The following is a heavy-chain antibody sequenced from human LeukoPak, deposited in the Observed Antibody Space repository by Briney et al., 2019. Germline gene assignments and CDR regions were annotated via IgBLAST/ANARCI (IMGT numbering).Heavy chain of an antibody. D-gene: IGHD2-2*01. CDR3: ATLPAATGYYYYMDV. Sequence: ASVKVSCKASGYTFTGYYMHWVRQAPGHGLEWMGWINPNSGGTNYAQKFQGRVTMTRDTSISTAYMELSRLRSDDTAVYYYATLPAATGYYYYMDVWGKGTTVTVSS. CDR1: GYTFTGYY. J-gene: IGHJ6*03. V-gene: IGHV1-2*02. CDR2: INPNSGGT.